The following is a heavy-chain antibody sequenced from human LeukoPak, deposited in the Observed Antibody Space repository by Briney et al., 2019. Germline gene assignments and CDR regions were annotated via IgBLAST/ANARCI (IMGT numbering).Heavy chain of an antibody. V-gene: IGHV3-11*04. D-gene: IGHD3-10*01. CDR1: GFTFSDYY. CDR2: ISSSGSTI. CDR3: AKDSIWFGESNPVGY. Sequence: PGGSLRLSCAASGFTFSDYYMSWIRQAPGKGLEWVSYISSSGSTIYYADSVKGRFTISRDNAKNSLYLQMNSLRAEDTAVYYCAKDSIWFGESNPVGYWGQGTLVTVSS. J-gene: IGHJ4*02.